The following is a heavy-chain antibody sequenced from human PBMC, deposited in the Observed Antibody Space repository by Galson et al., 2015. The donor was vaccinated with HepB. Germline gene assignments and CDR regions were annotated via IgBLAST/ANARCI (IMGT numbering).Heavy chain of an antibody. J-gene: IGHJ4*02. V-gene: IGHV3-21*01. CDR2: ISSSSSYI. CDR1: GFTFSSYS. CDR3: ARAPSFPSLLTAMFTSPDY. D-gene: IGHD5-18*01. Sequence: SLRLSCAASGFTFSSYSMNWVRQAPGKGLEWVSSISSSSSYIYYADSVKGRFTISRDNAKNSLYLQMNSLRAEDTAVYYCARAPSFPSLLTAMFTSPDYWGQGTLVTASS.